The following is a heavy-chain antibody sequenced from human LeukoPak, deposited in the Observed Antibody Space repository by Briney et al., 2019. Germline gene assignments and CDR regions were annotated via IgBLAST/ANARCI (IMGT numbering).Heavy chain of an antibody. CDR1: GFTFSNYW. Sequence: GESLRLSCAASGFTFSNYWMHWVRQAPGKGLVWVSRINTDGSSTNYADSMKGRFTISRDNAKNTLYLQMNSLRGEDTAVYYCASTTMAIPGDYWGQGTLVTVSS. D-gene: IGHD5-18*01. V-gene: IGHV3-74*01. CDR3: ASTTMAIPGDY. CDR2: INTDGSST. J-gene: IGHJ4*02.